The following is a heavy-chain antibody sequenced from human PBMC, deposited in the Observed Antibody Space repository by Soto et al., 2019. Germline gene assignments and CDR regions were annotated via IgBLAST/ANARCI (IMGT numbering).Heavy chain of an antibody. D-gene: IGHD3-22*01. CDR1: GGSISSGDYY. CDR2: IYYSGST. CDR3: ARALRITMIVVDNNWFDP. Sequence: SETLSLTCTVSGGSISSGDYYWSWIRQPPGKGLEWIGYIYYSGSTYYNPSLKSRVTISVDTSENQFSLKLSSVTAADTAVYYCARALRITMIVVDNNWFDPWGQGTLVTVSS. J-gene: IGHJ5*02. V-gene: IGHV4-30-4*01.